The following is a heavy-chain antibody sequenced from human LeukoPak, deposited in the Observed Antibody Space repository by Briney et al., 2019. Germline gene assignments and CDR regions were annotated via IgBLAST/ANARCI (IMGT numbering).Heavy chain of an antibody. Sequence: GVSLRLSCAASGFTFSSYWMHWVRQDPGKGLVWLSRINTDGSGTSNADSVKGRFTISRDNAKNTLYLQMNSLRAEDTAVYYCAREYVTAWTFDIWGQGTMVTVSS. J-gene: IGHJ3*02. CDR3: AREYVTAWTFDI. D-gene: IGHD2-21*02. V-gene: IGHV3-74*01. CDR1: GFTFSSYW. CDR2: INTDGSGT.